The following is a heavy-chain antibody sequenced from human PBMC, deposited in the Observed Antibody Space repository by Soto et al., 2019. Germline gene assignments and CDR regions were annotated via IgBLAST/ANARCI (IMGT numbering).Heavy chain of an antibody. Sequence: QVQLVESGGGVVQPGRSLRLSCAASGFTFSNYAIHWVRQAPGKGLEWVAVISYNGGNIFYSDSVRGRFTISRDNSMNTLYLQMNSLRAEDTAVYYCAREANGKLSYYDCFDYWGQGILVTVSS. V-gene: IGHV3-30-3*01. J-gene: IGHJ4*02. CDR3: AREANGKLSYYDCFDY. D-gene: IGHD1-26*01. CDR1: GFTFSNYA. CDR2: ISYNGGNI.